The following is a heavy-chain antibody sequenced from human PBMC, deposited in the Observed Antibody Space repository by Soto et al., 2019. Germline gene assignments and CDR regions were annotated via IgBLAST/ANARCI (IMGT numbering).Heavy chain of an antibody. J-gene: IGHJ4*02. V-gene: IGHV4-4*02. Sequence: QVQLQESGPGLVKPSGTLSLTCAVSGGSISSSNWWSWVRQPPGKGLEWIGEIYHSGSTNYNPSLMSRVTISVDKSKNQFSLKLSCVTAADTAVYYCSAYYYDSSGYYWGQGTLVTVSS. CDR1: GGSISSSNW. D-gene: IGHD3-22*01. CDR2: IYHSGST. CDR3: SAYYYDSSGYY.